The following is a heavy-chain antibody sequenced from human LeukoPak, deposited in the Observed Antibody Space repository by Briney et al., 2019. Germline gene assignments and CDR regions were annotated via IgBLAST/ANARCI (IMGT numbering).Heavy chain of an antibody. CDR2: ISGSSGNT. V-gene: IGHV3-23*01. J-gene: IGHJ4*02. CDR1: GFTFSDHY. Sequence: GGSLRLSCAASGFTFSDHYMDWVRLATGKGLEWVSAISGSSGNTYYADSVKGRFTISRDNSKNTLYLQMNSLRAEDTALYYCAKPAKTDYADYWGQGTLVTVSS. CDR3: AKPAKTDYADY. D-gene: IGHD1-14*01.